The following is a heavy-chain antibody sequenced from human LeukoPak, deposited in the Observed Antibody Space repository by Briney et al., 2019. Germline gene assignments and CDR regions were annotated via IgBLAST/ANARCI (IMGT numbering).Heavy chain of an antibody. V-gene: IGHV4-31*03. CDR3: ARLYSGTRPPDY. CDR2: IYYSGST. CDR1: GGSISSGDYY. Sequence: SETLSLTCTVSGGSISSGDYYWSRIPQHPGKVLDWIGYIYYSGSTYYNPSLKSRVTISVDTSRNQFSLKLSSVTAADTAVYYCARLYSGTRPPDYWGQGTLVTVSS. J-gene: IGHJ4*02. D-gene: IGHD3-10*01.